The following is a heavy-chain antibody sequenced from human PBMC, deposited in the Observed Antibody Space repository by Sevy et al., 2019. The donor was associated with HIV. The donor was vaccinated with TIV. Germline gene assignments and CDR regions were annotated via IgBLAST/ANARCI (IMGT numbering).Heavy chain of an antibody. CDR1: GFTFSSYG. J-gene: IGHJ4*02. CDR3: AKPIADDYVWGSYRYAFDY. CDR2: ISYDGSNK. D-gene: IGHD3-16*02. Sequence: GGSLRLSCAASGFTFSSYGMHWVRQAPGKGLEWVAVISYDGSNKYYVDSVKGRFTISRDNSKNTLYLQMNSLRAEDTAVYYCAKPIADDYVWGSYRYAFDYWGQGTLVTVSS. V-gene: IGHV3-30*18.